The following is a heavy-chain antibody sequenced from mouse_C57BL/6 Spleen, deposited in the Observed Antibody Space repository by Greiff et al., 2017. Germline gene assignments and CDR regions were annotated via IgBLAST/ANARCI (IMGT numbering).Heavy chain of an antibody. J-gene: IGHJ1*03. CDR2: INPNYGTT. D-gene: IGHD1-1*01. Sequence: VQLQQSGPELVQPGASVKISCKASGYSFTDYNMNWVKQSNGKSLEWIGVINPNYGTTSYNQKFMGKATLTVDQSSSTVYMHLNSLTSEDSAVYYCARSPNYYGTSPWYFDVWGTGTTVTVSS. CDR1: GYSFTDYN. CDR3: ARSPNYYGTSPWYFDV. V-gene: IGHV1-39*01.